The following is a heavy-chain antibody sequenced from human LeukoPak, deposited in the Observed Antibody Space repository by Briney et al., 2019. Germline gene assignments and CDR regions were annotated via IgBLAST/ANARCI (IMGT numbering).Heavy chain of an antibody. CDR2: INHSGST. D-gene: IGHD2-15*01. CDR1: GGSFSGYY. CDR3: ARENCSGGSCYSIYYYYYMDV. J-gene: IGHJ6*03. V-gene: IGHV4-34*01. Sequence: SETLSLTCAVYGGSFSGYYWSWIRQPPGKGLEWIGEINHSGSTNYNPSLKSRVTISVDTSKNQFSLKLSSVTAADTAVYYCARENCSGGSCYSIYYYYYMDVRGKGTTVTVSS.